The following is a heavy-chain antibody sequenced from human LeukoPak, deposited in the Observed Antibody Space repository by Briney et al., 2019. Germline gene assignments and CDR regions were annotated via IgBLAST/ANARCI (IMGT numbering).Heavy chain of an antibody. CDR2: ISGSGGST. V-gene: IGHV3-23*01. J-gene: IGHJ4*02. Sequence: GGSLRLSCAASGFTFSSYAMSWVRQAPGKGLEWVSAISGSGGSTYYADSVKGRFTISRDNSKNTLYLQMNSLRAEDTAVYYCANDHYYGSGSIDLDYWGQGTLVTVSS. CDR1: GFTFSSYA. D-gene: IGHD3-10*01. CDR3: ANDHYYGSGSIDLDY.